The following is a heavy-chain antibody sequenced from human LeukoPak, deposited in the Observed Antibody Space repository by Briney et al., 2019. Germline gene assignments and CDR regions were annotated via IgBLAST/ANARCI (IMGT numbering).Heavy chain of an antibody. CDR3: ARDDYGVYDAFDV. V-gene: IGHV4-4*08. CDR2: VSKSGST. J-gene: IGHJ3*01. CDR1: GGSFSSHF. Sequence: ASETLSLTCTVSGGSFSSHFWTWIRQASGKRLEWLGYVSKSGSTNYNPSLQSRITISLDTSKNQFSLILTAVTAADTAVYFCARDDYGVYDAFDVWGQGTVVTVSS. D-gene: IGHD4-17*01.